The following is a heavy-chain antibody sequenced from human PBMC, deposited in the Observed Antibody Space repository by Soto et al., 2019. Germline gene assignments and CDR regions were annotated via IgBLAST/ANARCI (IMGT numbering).Heavy chain of an antibody. Sequence: EVQLLESGGGLVQPGGSLRLSCAASGFTFSSYAMSWVRQAPGKGLEWVSAISGSGGSTYYADSVKGRFTISRDNSKNTLDLQMNSRRAEDTAVYYGAKDSYGDYPFCWGQGTLVTVSS. CDR1: GFTFSSYA. V-gene: IGHV3-23*01. J-gene: IGHJ4*02. CDR3: AKDSYGDYPFC. CDR2: ISGSGGST. D-gene: IGHD4-17*01.